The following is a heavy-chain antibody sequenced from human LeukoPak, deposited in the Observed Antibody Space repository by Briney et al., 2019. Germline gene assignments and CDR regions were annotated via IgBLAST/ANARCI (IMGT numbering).Heavy chain of an antibody. Sequence: GGSLRLSCSASGFTFSTYGMHWVRQAPGKGLEWVAFIRYDGSEKYYADSVKGRFTISRDNSKNTLYLRMNSLRAEDTAVYYCAKLGGSGSRQYYYYMDVWGKGTTVTVSS. CDR2: IRYDGSEK. D-gene: IGHD3-16*01. V-gene: IGHV3-30*02. J-gene: IGHJ6*03. CDR3: AKLGGSGSRQYYYYMDV. CDR1: GFTFSTYG.